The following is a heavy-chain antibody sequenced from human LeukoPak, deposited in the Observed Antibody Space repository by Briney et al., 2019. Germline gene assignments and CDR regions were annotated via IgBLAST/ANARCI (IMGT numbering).Heavy chain of an antibody. J-gene: IGHJ5*02. Sequence: PGGSLRLSCAASGFTVSSNYMSWVRQAPGKGLEWVSVIYSGGSTYYADSVKGRFTISRDNSKNTLYLQMNSLRAEDTAVYYCARDPSLDYGGNSEAEFDPWGQGTLVTVSS. CDR3: ARDPSLDYGGNSEAEFDP. D-gene: IGHD4-23*01. CDR2: IYSGGST. V-gene: IGHV3-66*01. CDR1: GFTVSSNY.